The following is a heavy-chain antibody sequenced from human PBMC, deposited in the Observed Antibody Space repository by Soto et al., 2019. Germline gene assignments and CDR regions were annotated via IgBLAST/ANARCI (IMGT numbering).Heavy chain of an antibody. D-gene: IGHD2-15*01. J-gene: IGHJ4*02. Sequence: EVQLLESGGSLVQPGGSLRLSCTASGFTFSDHAMTWVRQAPGKGLEWLSGISGGGSGAYYADSVKGRFTVSRANSNNTLFLHMDSLRVEDTAVYYCAIDLWWYTHWGQGTLVTVSS. V-gene: IGHV3-23*01. CDR2: ISGGGSGA. CDR3: AIDLWWYTH. CDR1: GFTFSDHA.